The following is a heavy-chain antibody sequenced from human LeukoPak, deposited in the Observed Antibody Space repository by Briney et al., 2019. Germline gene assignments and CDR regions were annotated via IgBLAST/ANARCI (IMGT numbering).Heavy chain of an antibody. J-gene: IGHJ4*02. CDR3: AHLGSGWYVRD. D-gene: IGHD6-19*01. CDR1: GFTFTTAW. V-gene: IGHV3-15*01. CDR2: IKAKTAGGTT. Sequence: GGSLRLSCAASGFTFTTAWMSWVRQAPGKGLEWVGHIKAKTAGGTTDYAAPVKGRFTISRDDSQNTLFVQMNTLRTEDTGVYYCAHLGSGWYVRDWGRGTLVTVSS.